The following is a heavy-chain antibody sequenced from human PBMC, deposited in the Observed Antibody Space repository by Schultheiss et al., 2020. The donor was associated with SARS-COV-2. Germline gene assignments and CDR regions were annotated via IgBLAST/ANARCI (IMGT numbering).Heavy chain of an antibody. CDR1: GFTFSWDW. V-gene: IGHV3-13*01. Sequence: GGSLRLSCAASGFTFSWDWMHWVRQRRGRGLEWVSVIGTAGDTSYSGSVKGRFTISRENAENSLYLQMNSLTAEDTAVYFCARGAYDGMDVWGQGTTVTVSS. CDR3: ARGAYDGMDV. CDR2: IGTAGDT. J-gene: IGHJ6*02.